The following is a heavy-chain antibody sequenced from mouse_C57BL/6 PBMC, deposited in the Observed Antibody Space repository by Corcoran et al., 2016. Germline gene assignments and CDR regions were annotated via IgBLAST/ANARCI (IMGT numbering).Heavy chain of an antibody. Sequence: EVQLQQSGPELVKPGASVKISCKSSGYTFTDYYINWVKQSHGKSLEWIGDINPNNGGTSYNQKFKGKATLTLDKSSSTAYMELRSLTSEDSAVYYCATPIYYYAMDYWGQGTSVTVSS. J-gene: IGHJ4*01. CDR3: ATPIYYYAMDY. CDR1: GYTFTDYY. V-gene: IGHV1-26*01. CDR2: INPNNGGT.